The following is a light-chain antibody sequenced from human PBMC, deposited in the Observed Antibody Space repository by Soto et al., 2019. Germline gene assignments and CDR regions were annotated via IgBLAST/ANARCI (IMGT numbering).Light chain of an antibody. CDR1: QYVGSR. V-gene: IGKV3-11*01. Sequence: EIVLTQSPATLSSSPGETAILSCRASQYVGSRLAWYQHKPGQAPRLLIYYMSKRATGIPARFSGSGSGTDFTLTISSLAPEDFAVYYCQQYGSSLITFGGGTKVDIK. CDR3: QQYGSSLIT. CDR2: YMS. J-gene: IGKJ4*01.